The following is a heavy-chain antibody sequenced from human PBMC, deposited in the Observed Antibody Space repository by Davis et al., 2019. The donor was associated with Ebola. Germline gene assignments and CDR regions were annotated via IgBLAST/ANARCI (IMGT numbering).Heavy chain of an antibody. V-gene: IGHV4-4*02. D-gene: IGHD6-19*01. CDR2: IYHSGSI. CDR3: ARLSPAVAVDY. CDR1: GDSITNNHW. Sequence: SETLSLTCAVSGDSITNNHWWIWVRQSPGKGLEWLGEIYHSGSIKYNPSFKSRVTLSVDKSKNQFSLKLSSVTAADTAVYYCARLSPAVAVDYWGQGTLVTVSS. J-gene: IGHJ4*02.